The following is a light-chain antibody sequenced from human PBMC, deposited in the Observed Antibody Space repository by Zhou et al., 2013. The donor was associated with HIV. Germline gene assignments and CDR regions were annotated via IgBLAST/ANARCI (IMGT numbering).Light chain of an antibody. CDR1: QSISTN. CDR3: QQYSDWPVT. J-gene: IGKJ4*01. V-gene: IGKV3-15*01. CDR2: GAS. Sequence: EILMTQSPATLSVSPGERATLSCRASQSISTNLAWYQQRPGQAPRLLIYGASTRATSGPARFSGSGSGTKFTLTVSSVQSEDFAVYYCQQYSDWPVTFGGGTKVDI.